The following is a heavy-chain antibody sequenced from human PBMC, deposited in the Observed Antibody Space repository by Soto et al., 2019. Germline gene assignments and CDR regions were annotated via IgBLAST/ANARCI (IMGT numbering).Heavy chain of an antibody. J-gene: IGHJ4*02. V-gene: IGHV3-7*01. CDR1: GFTFNQYG. CDR2: IKEDGSEK. Sequence: GGSLRLSCAASGFTFNQYGLHWVRQAPGKGLEWVANIKEDGSEKYYVESVKGRFTISRDNAKNSLFLQVNSLRVEDTAVYYCARDWIGPFDYWGQGTLVTVSS. CDR3: ARDWIGPFDY. D-gene: IGHD1-1*01.